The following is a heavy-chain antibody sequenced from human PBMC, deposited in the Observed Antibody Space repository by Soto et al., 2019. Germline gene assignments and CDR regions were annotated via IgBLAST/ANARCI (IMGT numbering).Heavy chain of an antibody. Sequence: ASVKVSCKASGYTFTGYYMHWVRQAPGQGLEWMGRINPNSGGTNYAQKFQGRVTMTRDTSISTAYMELSRLRSDDTAVYYCARDVVVVAATGHGMDVWGQGTTVTVSS. CDR1: GYTFTGYY. D-gene: IGHD2-15*01. CDR3: ARDVVVVAATGHGMDV. CDR2: INPNSGGT. V-gene: IGHV1-2*06. J-gene: IGHJ6*02.